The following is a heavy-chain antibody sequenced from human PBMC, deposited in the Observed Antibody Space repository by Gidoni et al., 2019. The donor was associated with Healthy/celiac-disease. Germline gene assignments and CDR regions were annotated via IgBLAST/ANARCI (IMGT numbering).Heavy chain of an antibody. CDR3: ARDSQIWYYDDSSGYVDY. Sequence: EVQLVESGGGLVQPGGSLRLSCAASGFTFSSYWTSWVRQAPGKGMEWVANIKQDGSEKYYVDSVKGRFTIARDNAKNSLYLQMDSLRAEDTAVYYCARDSQIWYYDDSSGYVDYWGQGTLVTVSS. D-gene: IGHD3-22*01. J-gene: IGHJ4*02. V-gene: IGHV3-7*01. CDR2: IKQDGSEK. CDR1: GFTFSSYW.